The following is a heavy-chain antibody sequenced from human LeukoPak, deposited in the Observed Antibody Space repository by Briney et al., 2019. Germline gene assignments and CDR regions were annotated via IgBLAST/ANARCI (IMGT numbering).Heavy chain of an antibody. CDR3: ARQRDVGCSSIGCYGHGAFDI. Sequence: SETLSLTCAVYGGSFSGYYWSWIRQPPGKGLEWIGEIDHSGSTNYNPSLKSRVTISVDTSKNQFSLRLTSVTAADTAVYYCARQRDVGCSSIGCYGHGAFDIWGQGTVATVSS. J-gene: IGHJ3*02. CDR1: GGSFSGYY. V-gene: IGHV4-34*01. D-gene: IGHD2-2*01. CDR2: IDHSGST.